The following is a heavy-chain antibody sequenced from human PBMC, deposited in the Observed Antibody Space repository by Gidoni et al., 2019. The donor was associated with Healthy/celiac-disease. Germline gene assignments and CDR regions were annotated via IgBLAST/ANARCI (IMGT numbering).Heavy chain of an antibody. CDR3: ARGPRLTSSGRMGPAGFDP. CDR2: IYHSGST. V-gene: IGHV4-30-2*01. CDR1: GGSLSSGGYS. Sequence: QLQLQESGSGLVKPSQTLSLTCAVSGGSLSSGGYSWSWIRQPPGKGLEWIGYIYHSGSTYYNPSLKSRVTISVDRSKNQFSLKLSSVTAADTAVYYCARGPRLTSSGRMGPAGFDPWGQGTLVTVSS. J-gene: IGHJ5*02. D-gene: IGHD3-22*01.